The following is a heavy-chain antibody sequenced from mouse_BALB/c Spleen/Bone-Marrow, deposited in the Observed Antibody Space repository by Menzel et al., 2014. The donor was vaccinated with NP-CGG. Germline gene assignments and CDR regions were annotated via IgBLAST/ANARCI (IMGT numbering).Heavy chain of an antibody. Sequence: GVDFSRYWMSWVRQAPGKGLEWIGEINPDSSTINYTPSLKDKFIIPRDNAKNTLYLQMSKVRSEDTALYYCASLHYYGFFAYWGQGTLVTVSA. CDR1: GVDFSRYW. J-gene: IGHJ3*01. CDR2: INPDSSTI. D-gene: IGHD1-2*01. V-gene: IGHV4-1*02. CDR3: ASLHYYGFFAY.